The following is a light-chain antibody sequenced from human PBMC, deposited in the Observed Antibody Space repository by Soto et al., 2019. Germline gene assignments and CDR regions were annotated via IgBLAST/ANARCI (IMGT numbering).Light chain of an antibody. V-gene: IGLV1-51*01. Sequence: QSVLTQPLSVSAAPGQRVTISCSGGASNIGNNYVYWYQQLPGTAPKLLIYDNSKRPSGIPDRFSGSKSGTSATLAITGLQTGDEADYYCGTWDSGLSSGQSVFGSGTKVTVL. CDR3: GTWDSGLSSGQSV. CDR1: ASNIGNNY. J-gene: IGLJ1*01. CDR2: DNS.